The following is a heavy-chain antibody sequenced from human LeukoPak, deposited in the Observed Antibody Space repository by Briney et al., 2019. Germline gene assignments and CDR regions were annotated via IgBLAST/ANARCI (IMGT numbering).Heavy chain of an antibody. CDR1: GFTFSSYA. CDR3: AKDSHGSYGPPDY. V-gene: IGHV3-23*01. D-gene: IGHD1-26*01. J-gene: IGHJ4*02. CDR2: ISGSGGSA. Sequence: PGGSLRLSCAASGFTFSSYAMSWVRQAPGKGLEWVSAISGSGGSAYYADSVKGRFTISRDNSKNTLYLQMNSLRAEDTAVYYCAKDSHGSYGPPDYWGQGTLVTVSS.